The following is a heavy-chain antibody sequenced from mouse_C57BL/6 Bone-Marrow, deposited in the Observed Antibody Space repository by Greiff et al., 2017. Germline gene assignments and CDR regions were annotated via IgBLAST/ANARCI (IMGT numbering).Heavy chain of an antibody. CDR2: IDPSDSET. V-gene: IGHV1-52*01. CDR1: GYTFTSYW. Sequence: QVQLQQPGAELVRPGSSVKLSCKASGYTFTSYWMHWVKQRPIQGLEWIGNIDPSDSETHYNQKFKDKATLTVDKSSSTAYMQLRSLTSEGSAVYYCARYSMDDWGQGTSVTVSS. J-gene: IGHJ4*01. CDR3: ARYSMDD.